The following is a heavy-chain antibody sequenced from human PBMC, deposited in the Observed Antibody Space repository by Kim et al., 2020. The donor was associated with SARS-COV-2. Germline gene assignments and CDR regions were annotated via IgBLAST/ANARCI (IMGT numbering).Heavy chain of an antibody. CDR3: ASQSFITIFGVGREFDY. D-gene: IGHD3-3*01. CDR2: IYYSGST. CDR1: GGSISSSSYY. J-gene: IGHJ4*02. V-gene: IGHV4-39*01. Sequence: SETLSLTCTVSGGSISSSSYYWGWIRQPPGKGLEWIGSIYYSGSTYYNPSLKSRVTISVDTSKNQFSLKLSSVTAADTAVYYCASQSFITIFGVGREFDYWGQGTLVTVSS.